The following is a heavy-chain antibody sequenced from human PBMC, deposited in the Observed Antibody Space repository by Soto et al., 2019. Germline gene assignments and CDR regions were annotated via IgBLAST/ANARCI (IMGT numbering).Heavy chain of an antibody. Sequence: EVQLLESGGGLVQRGGSLRLSCAASGFTFSSYAMSWVRQAPGKGLEWVSAISGSGGSTYYADSVKGRFTISRDNSKNTLYLQMNSLRAEDTAVYYCAKETVAPGYYYYYYMDVWGKGTTVTVSS. J-gene: IGHJ6*03. CDR1: GFTFSSYA. CDR2: ISGSGGST. D-gene: IGHD2-2*01. CDR3: AKETVAPGYYYYYYMDV. V-gene: IGHV3-23*01.